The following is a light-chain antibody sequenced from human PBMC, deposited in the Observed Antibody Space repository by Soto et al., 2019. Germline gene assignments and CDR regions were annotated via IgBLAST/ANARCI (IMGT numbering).Light chain of an antibody. J-gene: IGKJ4*01. CDR2: DAS. V-gene: IGKV3-11*01. Sequence: EILFTQSPATLSLSPGERATLSCRASQSVSSYLAWYQQKPGQAPRLLIYDASNRDTGIPARFSGSGSGTDFTLTISRLEPEDFEVYSCQQRRNWPLTFGGGTKVDIK. CDR1: QSVSSY. CDR3: QQRRNWPLT.